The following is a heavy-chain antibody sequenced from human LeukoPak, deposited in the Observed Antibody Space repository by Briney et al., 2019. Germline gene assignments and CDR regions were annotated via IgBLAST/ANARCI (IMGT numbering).Heavy chain of an antibody. J-gene: IGHJ4*02. CDR3: ARDGAAAGTITPFDY. Sequence: PGGSLRLSCAASGFTFSSYEMNWVRQAPGKGLEWVSYISSSGSTIYYANSVKGRFTISRDNAKNSLYLQMNSLRAEDTAVYYCARDGAAAGTITPFDYWGQGTLVTVSS. V-gene: IGHV3-48*03. CDR2: ISSSGSTI. D-gene: IGHD6-13*01. CDR1: GFTFSSYE.